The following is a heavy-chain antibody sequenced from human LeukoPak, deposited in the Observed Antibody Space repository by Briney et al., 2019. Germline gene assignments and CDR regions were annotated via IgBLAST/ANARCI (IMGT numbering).Heavy chain of an antibody. D-gene: IGHD4-17*01. CDR1: GDSISRYY. Sequence: SETLSLTCTVSGDSISRYYWSWLRQPPGKGLEWIGYIYYSGSTNYNPSLKSRVTISVDTSKNQFSLKLSSVTAADTAVYYCARDSVTTGWSWFDPWGQGTLVTVSS. V-gene: IGHV4-59*01. CDR3: ARDSVTTGWSWFDP. J-gene: IGHJ5*02. CDR2: IYYSGST.